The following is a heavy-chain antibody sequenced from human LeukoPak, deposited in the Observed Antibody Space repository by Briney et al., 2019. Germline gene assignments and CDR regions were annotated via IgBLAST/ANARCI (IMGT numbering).Heavy chain of an antibody. CDR1: GFTFSYYG. CDR3: AKSHLPNAYSGTYYCDY. V-gene: IGHV3-30*02. J-gene: IGHJ4*02. Sequence: GGSLRLSCAASGFTFSYYGMHWVRQAPGKGLEWVAFIRYDESKKFYGDSVKGRFTISRDNSKNTLYQQMNSLRTEDTAVYYCAKSHLPNAYSGTYYCDYWGQGTLVTVSS. CDR2: IRYDESKK. D-gene: IGHD1-26*01.